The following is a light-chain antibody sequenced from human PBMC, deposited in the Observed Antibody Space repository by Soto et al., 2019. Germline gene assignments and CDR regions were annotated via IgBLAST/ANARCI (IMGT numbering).Light chain of an antibody. CDR3: QQYNNWPTT. Sequence: EIVITQSPPPLSVSPGEKAPLSCRASQRFSTNLAWYQQKPGQAPRLLIYGASTRATGIPARFSGSGSGTEFTLTISSLQSEDFAVYYCQQYNNWPTTFGQGTKVEIK. J-gene: IGKJ1*01. CDR1: QRFSTN. V-gene: IGKV3-15*01. CDR2: GAS.